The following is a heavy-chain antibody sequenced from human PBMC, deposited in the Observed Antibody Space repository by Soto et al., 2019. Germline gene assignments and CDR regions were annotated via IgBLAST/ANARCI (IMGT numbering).Heavy chain of an antibody. CDR2: ISAYNGNT. J-gene: IGHJ4*02. D-gene: IGHD3-22*01. V-gene: IGHV1-18*01. CDR1: GYTFTSYG. Sequence: GASVKVSCKASGYTFTSYGISWVRQAPGQGLEWMGWISAYNGNTNYAQKLQGRVTMTTDTSTSTAYMELSRLRSDDTAVYYCARARPYQYYYDSSGYPSDYFDYWGQGTLVTVSS. CDR3: ARARPYQYYYDSSGYPSDYFDY.